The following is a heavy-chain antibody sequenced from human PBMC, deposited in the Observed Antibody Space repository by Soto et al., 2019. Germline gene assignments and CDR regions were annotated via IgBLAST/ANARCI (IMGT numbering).Heavy chain of an antibody. CDR2: INAGNGNT. J-gene: IGHJ6*03. Sequence: QVQLVQSGAEVKKPGASVKVSCKASGYTFTSYAMHWVRQAPGQRLEWMGWINAGNGNTKYSQKFQGRVTITRDTAASTAYMELSSLRSEDTAVYYCASGGVILTGSPPGGYYYSTDVWGKGNTVTFSS. D-gene: IGHD3-9*01. CDR3: ASGGVILTGSPPGGYYYSTDV. V-gene: IGHV1-3*01. CDR1: GYTFTSYA.